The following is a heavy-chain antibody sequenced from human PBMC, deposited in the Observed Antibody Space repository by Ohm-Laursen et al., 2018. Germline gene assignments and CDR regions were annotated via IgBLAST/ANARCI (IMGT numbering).Heavy chain of an antibody. Sequence: SLRLSCAASGFTFDDYAMHWGRQAPGKGLEWVSGIRWNSGSIGYADSVKGRFTISRDNARNSLYLQMNSLRAEDTALYYCTKAYGVRVEAAIASFDFWGQGTLVTVSS. D-gene: IGHD2-15*01. CDR2: IRWNSGSI. J-gene: IGHJ4*02. V-gene: IGHV3-9*01. CDR3: TKAYGVRVEAAIASFDF. CDR1: GFTFDDYA.